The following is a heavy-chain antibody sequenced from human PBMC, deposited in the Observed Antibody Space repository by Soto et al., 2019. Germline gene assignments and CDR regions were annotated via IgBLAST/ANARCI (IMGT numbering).Heavy chain of an antibody. J-gene: IGHJ5*02. V-gene: IGHV1-69*02. CDR3: ARGVGSGTYYNQYNWFDP. CDR2: IIPILGIA. D-gene: IGHD3-10*01. CDR1: GGTFSRYS. Sequence: ASVKVSCKASGGTFSRYSINWVRQAPGQGLEWMGRIIPILGIANYAQKFQGRVTIIADTSTSTAYMELRSLRSDDTAVYYCARGVGSGTYYNQYNWFDPWGQGTLVTVSS.